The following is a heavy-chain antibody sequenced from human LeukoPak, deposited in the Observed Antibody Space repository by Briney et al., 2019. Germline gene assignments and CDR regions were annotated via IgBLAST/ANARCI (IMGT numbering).Heavy chain of an antibody. D-gene: IGHD6-19*01. J-gene: IGHJ5*02. CDR1: GLTFSSYA. V-gene: IGHV3-74*01. CDR2: INSDGSST. Sequence: PGGSLRLSCAASGLTFSSYAMHWVRQAPGKGLVWVSRINSDGSSTSYADSVKGRFTISRDNAKNTLYLQMNSLRAEDTAVYYCARDSLVSSGWTYNWFDPWGQGTLVTVSS. CDR3: ARDSLVSSGWTYNWFDP.